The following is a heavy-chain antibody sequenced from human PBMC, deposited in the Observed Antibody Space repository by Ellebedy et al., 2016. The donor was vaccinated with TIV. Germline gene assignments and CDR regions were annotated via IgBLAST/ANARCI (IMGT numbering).Heavy chain of an antibody. Sequence: LRLXCTVSGGSISSGGFYWSWIRQHPGKGLEWVGYIYYSGGTYYNPSLKSRVTISGDTSKNQFSLKLTSVTAADTAVYYCARGDGSGSYYRWGQGTLVTVSS. D-gene: IGHD3-10*01. J-gene: IGHJ4*02. CDR1: GGSISSGGFY. V-gene: IGHV4-31*03. CDR3: ARGDGSGSYYR. CDR2: IYYSGGT.